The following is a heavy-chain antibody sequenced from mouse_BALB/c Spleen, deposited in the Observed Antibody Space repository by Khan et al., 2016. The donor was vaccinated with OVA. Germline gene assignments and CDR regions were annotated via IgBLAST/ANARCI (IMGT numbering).Heavy chain of an antibody. CDR1: GYTFTSFW. V-gene: IGHV1-7*01. J-gene: IGHJ2*01. Sequence: QVQLKQSGAELAKPGASVKMSCKASGYTFTSFWMHWVKQRPGQGLEWIGYINPTSGYPDYTEKFKERATLSAEKSSSTAYMQLSSLTSEDSASYFCTRDRIDYWGQGTTLTVSS. CDR2: INPTSGYP. CDR3: TRDRIDY.